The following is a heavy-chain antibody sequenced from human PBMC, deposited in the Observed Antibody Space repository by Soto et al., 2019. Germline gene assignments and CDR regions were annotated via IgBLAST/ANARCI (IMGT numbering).Heavy chain of an antibody. D-gene: IGHD1-1*01. Sequence: GGSLRLSCAASGFSFIGKNYLTCVRQAPGKGLEWVSALYSSDGTYYADSVKGRFSVSRDNSKNTLYLQMNSLRAEDTAVYYCAKFGMATTKRSPPYYIDYWGQGALVTVSS. CDR1: GFSFIGKNY. J-gene: IGHJ4*02. CDR2: LYSSDGT. CDR3: AKFGMATTKRSPPYYIDY. V-gene: IGHV3-53*01.